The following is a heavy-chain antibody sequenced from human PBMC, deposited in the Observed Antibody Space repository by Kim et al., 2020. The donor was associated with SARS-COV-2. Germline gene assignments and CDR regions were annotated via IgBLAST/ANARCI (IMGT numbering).Heavy chain of an antibody. J-gene: IGHJ4*02. CDR3: ARGIQKITMIVVVITSESVYFDY. CDR2: INHSGST. CDR1: GGSFSGYY. D-gene: IGHD3-22*01. V-gene: IGHV4-34*01. Sequence: SETLSLTCAVYGGSFSGYYWSWIRQPPGKGLEWIGEINHSGSTNYNPSLKSRVTISVDTSKNQFSLKLSSVTAADTAVYYCARGIQKITMIVVVITSESVYFDYWGQGTLVTVSS.